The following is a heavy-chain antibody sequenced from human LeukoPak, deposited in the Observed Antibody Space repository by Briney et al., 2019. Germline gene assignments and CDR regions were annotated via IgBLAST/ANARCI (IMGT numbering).Heavy chain of an antibody. CDR3: ARDEIFGVVMAVY. CDR2: NNPNSGGT. Sequence: ASVKVSCKASGYTFTGYYMHWVRQAPGQGLEWMGWNNPNSGGTNYAQKFQGRVTMTRDTSISTAYMELSRLRSDDTAVYYCARDEIFGVVMAVYWGQGTLVTVSS. CDR1: GYTFTGYY. D-gene: IGHD3-3*01. J-gene: IGHJ4*02. V-gene: IGHV1-2*02.